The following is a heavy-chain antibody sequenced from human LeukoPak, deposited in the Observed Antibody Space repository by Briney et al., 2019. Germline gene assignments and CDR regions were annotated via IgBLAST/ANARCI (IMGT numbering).Heavy chain of an antibody. V-gene: IGHV3-30*18. Sequence: GGSLRLSCAASGFTFSSYGMHWVRQAPGKGLEWVAVISYDGSNKYYADSVKGRFTTSRDNSKNTLYLQMNSLRAEDTAVYYCAKERDSSGWYYFDYWGQGTLVTVSS. CDR3: AKERDSSGWYYFDY. J-gene: IGHJ4*02. D-gene: IGHD6-19*01. CDR2: ISYDGSNK. CDR1: GFTFSSYG.